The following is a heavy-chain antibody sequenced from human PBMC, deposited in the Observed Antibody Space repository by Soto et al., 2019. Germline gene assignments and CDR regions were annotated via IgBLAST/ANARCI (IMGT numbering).Heavy chain of an antibody. CDR3: ARAWGRVFDY. CDR2: IYYSGST. D-gene: IGHD3-16*01. V-gene: IGHV4-61*08. CDR1: GGSISSGGYY. J-gene: IGHJ4*02. Sequence: GGSISSGGYYWSWIRQPPGKGLEWIGYIYYSGSTNYNPSLKSRVTISVDTSKNQFSLKLSSVTAADTAVYYCARAWGRVFDYWGQGTLVTVSS.